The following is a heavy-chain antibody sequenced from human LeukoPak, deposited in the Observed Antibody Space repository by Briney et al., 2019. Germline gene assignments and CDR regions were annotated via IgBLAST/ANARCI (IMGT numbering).Heavy chain of an antibody. D-gene: IGHD6-13*01. J-gene: IGHJ4*02. Sequence: ASVKVSCKASGYTFTGYYMHWVRQAPGQGLEWMGWINPNSGGTNYAQKFQGRVTMTRDTSISTAYLELSRLRSDDTAVYSCARGLSSSWPTDYYFDYWGQGTLVTVSS. CDR2: INPNSGGT. CDR1: GYTFTGYY. V-gene: IGHV1-2*02. CDR3: ARGLSSSWPTDYYFDY.